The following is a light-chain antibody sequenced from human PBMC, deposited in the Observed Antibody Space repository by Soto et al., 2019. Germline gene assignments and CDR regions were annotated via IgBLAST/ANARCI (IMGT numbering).Light chain of an antibody. V-gene: IGLV2-14*01. CDR1: SSDVGGYNY. J-gene: IGLJ2*01. CDR2: EVS. CDR3: RSYTSSRGVV. Sequence: QSVLTQPASVSGSPGQSITISCTGTSSDVGGYNYVSWYQQHPGKAPKLMIYEVSNRPSGVSNRFSGSKSGNTASLTISGLQAEDEADYYCRSYTSSRGVVFGGGTKLTVL.